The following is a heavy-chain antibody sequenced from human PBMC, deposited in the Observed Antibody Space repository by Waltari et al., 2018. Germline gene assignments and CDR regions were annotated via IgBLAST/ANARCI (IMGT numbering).Heavy chain of an antibody. CDR3: ATDGYYYDSSTVD. J-gene: IGHJ4*02. D-gene: IGHD3-22*01. V-gene: IGHV1-69-2*01. CDR2: VDPEDGET. CDR1: GYTFTDYY. Sequence: GYTFTDYYMHWVQQAPGKGLEWMGRVDPEDGETIYAEKFQGRVTITADTSTDTAYMELSSLRSEDTAVYYCATDGYYYDSSTVDWGQGTLVTVSS.